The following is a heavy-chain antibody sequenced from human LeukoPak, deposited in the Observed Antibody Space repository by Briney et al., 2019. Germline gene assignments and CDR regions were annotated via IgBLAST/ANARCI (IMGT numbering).Heavy chain of an antibody. CDR1: GYTFTGYY. D-gene: IGHD2-15*01. J-gene: IGHJ4*02. V-gene: IGHV1-2*02. CDR2: IYPDSGGA. Sequence: ASLKVSCKASGYTFTGYYMHWVRQAPGQGLEWMGWIYPDSGGAKYAQKFQDRVTMTRDTSISTAYMELSRLRSDDTAVYYCARVDLAATLVWGQGTLVTVSS. CDR3: ARVDLAATLV.